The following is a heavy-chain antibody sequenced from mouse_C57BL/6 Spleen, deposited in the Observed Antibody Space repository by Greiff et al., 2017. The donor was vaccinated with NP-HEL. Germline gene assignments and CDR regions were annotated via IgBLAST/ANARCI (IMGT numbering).Heavy chain of an antibody. J-gene: IGHJ2*01. CDR2: INPNNGGT. D-gene: IGHD2-5*01. Sequence: VQLQQSGPELVKPGASVKIPCKASGYTFTDYNMDWVKQSHGKSLEWIGDINPNNGGTIYNQKFKGKATLTVVKSSSTAYMELRSLTSEDTAVYYCARRYYSKGFDYWGQGTTLTVSS. CDR1: GYTFTDYN. CDR3: ARRYYSKGFDY. V-gene: IGHV1-18*01.